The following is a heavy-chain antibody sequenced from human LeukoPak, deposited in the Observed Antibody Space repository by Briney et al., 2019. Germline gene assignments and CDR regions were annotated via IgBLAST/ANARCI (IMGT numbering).Heavy chain of an antibody. CDR3: ARGSTVLMVYATDY. CDR2: ISHSGSNL. CDR1: GFTFSDSF. Sequence: PGGSLRLSCAASGFTFSDSFMNWIRQAPGKGLEWLSYISHSGSNLDYAESVRGRFIISRDNANHLLYLQMNSLRAEDTAVYYCARGSTVLMVYATDYWGQGTLVTVSS. J-gene: IGHJ4*02. V-gene: IGHV3-11*04. D-gene: IGHD2-8*01.